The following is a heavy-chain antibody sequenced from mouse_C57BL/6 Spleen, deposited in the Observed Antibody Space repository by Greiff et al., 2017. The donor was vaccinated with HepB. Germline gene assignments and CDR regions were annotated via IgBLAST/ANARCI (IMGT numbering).Heavy chain of an antibody. V-gene: IGHV1-55*01. CDR2: SYPGSGST. CDR1: GYTFTSYW. J-gene: IGHJ4*01. Sequence: QVQLQQPGAELVKPGASVKMSCKASGYTFTSYWITWVKPRPGQGLEWIGDSYPGSGSTNYNEKFKSKATLTVDTSSSTAYMQLSSLTSEDSSVYYCARGTVVADYYAMDYWGQGTSVTVSS. D-gene: IGHD1-1*01. CDR3: ARGTVVADYYAMDY.